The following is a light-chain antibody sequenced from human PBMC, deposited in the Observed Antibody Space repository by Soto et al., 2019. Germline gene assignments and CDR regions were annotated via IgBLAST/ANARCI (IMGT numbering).Light chain of an antibody. J-gene: IGLJ3*02. V-gene: IGLV2-14*03. CDR3: SSYTTSNTVV. Sequence: QSALTQSASVSGSPGQSIAISCTGTSSDVGGYNYVSWYQRHPGKTPKLIIYDVSNRPSGVSDRFSGSRSGNTASLTISGLQAEDEADYYCSSYTTSNTVVFGGGTKLTVL. CDR1: SSDVGGYNY. CDR2: DVS.